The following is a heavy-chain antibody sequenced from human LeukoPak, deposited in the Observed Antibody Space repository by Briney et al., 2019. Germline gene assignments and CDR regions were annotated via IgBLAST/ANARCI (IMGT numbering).Heavy chain of an antibody. J-gene: IGHJ3*02. D-gene: IGHD3-9*01. CDR1: GGSFSGYY. Sequence: RPSETLSLTCAVYGGSFSGYYWSWIRQPPGKGLEWIGEINHSGSTNYNPSLKSRVTISVETSKNQFSLKLSSVTAADTAVHYCARFDAPHDAFDIWGQGTMVTVSS. V-gene: IGHV4-34*01. CDR3: ARFDAPHDAFDI. CDR2: INHSGST.